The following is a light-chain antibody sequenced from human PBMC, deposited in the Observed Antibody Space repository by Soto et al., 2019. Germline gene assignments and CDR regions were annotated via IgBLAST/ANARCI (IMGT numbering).Light chain of an antibody. J-gene: IGLJ2*01. CDR3: QNWGTGPLV. V-gene: IGLV4-69*01. Sequence: QLVLTQSPSASASLGASVKLTCTLSSGHSSYAIAWHQQQPEKGPRYLMKLNSDGSHSKGDGIPDRFSGSSSGAERYLTISSLQSEDEADYYCQNWGTGPLVFGGGTKLTVL. CDR1: SGHSSYA. CDR2: LNSDGSH.